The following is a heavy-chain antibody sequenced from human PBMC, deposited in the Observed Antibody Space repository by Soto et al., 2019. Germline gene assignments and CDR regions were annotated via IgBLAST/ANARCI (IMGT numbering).Heavy chain of an antibody. V-gene: IGHV4-59*01. J-gene: IGHJ5*02. Sequence: LETLSLTCTVSGGSISNYYWSWIRQPPGRGLEWIGHIFYSGSTNYNPALKSRVTTSVDTSKSQFSLKLSSVTAADTAVYYCAKDSGYNYGYFRWFDPWGQGTLVTVSS. D-gene: IGHD5-18*01. CDR3: AKDSGYNYGYFRWFDP. CDR1: GGSISNYY. CDR2: IFYSGST.